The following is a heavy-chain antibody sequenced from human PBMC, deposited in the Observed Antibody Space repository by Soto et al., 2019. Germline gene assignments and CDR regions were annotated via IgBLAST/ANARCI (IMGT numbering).Heavy chain of an antibody. CDR2: IYPTGKT. Sequence: PSETLSLTCTVSNGSISSGGYSWSWIRQTPGKGLEWIGYIYPTGKTYYNPSLKNRATLSIDTSQNQFSLQLTSVTAADTAVYSCARAPPGPAPRWGVWGHGTTVPDSS. V-gene: IGHV4-30-2*01. CDR1: NGSISSGGYS. J-gene: IGHJ6*02. CDR3: ARAPPGPAPRWGV. D-gene: IGHD3-16*01.